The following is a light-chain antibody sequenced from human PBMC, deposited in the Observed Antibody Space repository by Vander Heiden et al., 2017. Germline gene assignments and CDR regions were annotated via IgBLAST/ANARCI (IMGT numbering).Light chain of an antibody. J-gene: IGKJ1*01. CDR1: QSVSGN. V-gene: IGKV3-15*01. CDR3: QQYSNWPPWT. CDR2: GAS. Sequence: VMTQSPATLSVSPGARATLSCRASQSVSGNLAWYQRKPGQAPRLLIYGASTRATGIPARFSGSGSGTEFTLTISSLESEDFAFYYCQQYSNWPPWTFGQGTKVEI.